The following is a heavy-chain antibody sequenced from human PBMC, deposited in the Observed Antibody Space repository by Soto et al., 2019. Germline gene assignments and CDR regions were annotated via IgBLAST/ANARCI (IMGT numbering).Heavy chain of an antibody. J-gene: IGHJ6*02. Sequence: GGPLILWCAASGVTFSTFWMHWVRRAPGKGLVWVSGINRAGSSTSYADSVKGRFTISRDNAKNTLYLQMNGLRAEDTAVYYCARGRNYGMDVWGQGTTVTVS. CDR2: INRAGSST. CDR3: ARGRNYGMDV. V-gene: IGHV3-74*01. CDR1: GVTFSTFW.